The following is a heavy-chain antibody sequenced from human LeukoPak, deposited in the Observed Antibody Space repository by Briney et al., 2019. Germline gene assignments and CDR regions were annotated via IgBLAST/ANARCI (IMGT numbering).Heavy chain of an antibody. V-gene: IGHV4-4*02. Sequence: SETLSLTCGVSGGSISNTNWWSWVRQPPGQGLEWIGEISLTGLTHYNPSLESRVTVSLDKSKTQLSLNLTSVTAADTAVYYCSRENGAFSPFGYWGQGTLVTVLS. CDR1: GGSISNTNW. CDR2: ISLTGLT. J-gene: IGHJ4*02. D-gene: IGHD2-8*01. CDR3: SRENGAFSPFGY.